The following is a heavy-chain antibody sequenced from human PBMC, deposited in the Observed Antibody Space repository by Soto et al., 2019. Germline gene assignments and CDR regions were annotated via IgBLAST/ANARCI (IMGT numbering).Heavy chain of an antibody. D-gene: IGHD3-22*01. CDR1: GFTFSSYG. Sequence: GGSLRLSCAASGFTFSSYGMHWVRQAPGKGLEWVAVIWYDGSNKYYADSVKGRFTISRDNSKNTLYLQMNSLRAEDTAVYYCARASSGTPRYYFDYWGQGTLVTVSS. J-gene: IGHJ4*02. CDR2: IWYDGSNK. CDR3: ARASSGTPRYYFDY. V-gene: IGHV3-33*01.